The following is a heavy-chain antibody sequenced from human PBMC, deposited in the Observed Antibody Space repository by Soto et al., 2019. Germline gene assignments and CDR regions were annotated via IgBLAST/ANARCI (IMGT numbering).Heavy chain of an antibody. CDR3: ACIFSGGYGYGFYYYGMDV. J-gene: IGHJ6*02. CDR2: IFYSGST. CDR1: GGSISSYY. D-gene: IGHD5-18*01. V-gene: IGHV4-59*05. Sequence: SETLSLTCTVSGGSISSYYWSWIRQPPGKGLEWIGSIFYSGSTNYSPSLKSRVTISVDTSKNQFSLKLTSVTAADTAVYYCACIFSGGYGYGFYYYGMDVWGQGTTVTVSS.